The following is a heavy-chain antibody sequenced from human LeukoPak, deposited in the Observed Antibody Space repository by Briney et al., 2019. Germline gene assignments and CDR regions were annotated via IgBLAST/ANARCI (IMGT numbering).Heavy chain of an antibody. V-gene: IGHV7-4-1*02. Sequence: PRASVKVPCKPSGYTFTDYAINWVRQAPGQGLEYMGWVNTNTGNPTYAQGFTGRFVFSSDSSVSTAYLQITSLKADDSAIYFCASCNDSSGYFAYWGQGTLVTVSS. CDR3: ASCNDSSGYFAY. CDR1: GYTFTDYA. J-gene: IGHJ4*02. CDR2: VNTNTGNP. D-gene: IGHD3-22*01.